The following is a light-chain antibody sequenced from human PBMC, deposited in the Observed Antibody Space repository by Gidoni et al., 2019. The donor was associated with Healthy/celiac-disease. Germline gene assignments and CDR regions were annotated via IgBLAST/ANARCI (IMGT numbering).Light chain of an antibody. Sequence: EIVLTQSPATLSLSPGERATLSCRASQSVSSYLAWYQQKPGQAPRLLIYDASNRATGIPARFSGSGSGTDFTLTISSLEPEDFVVYYCQQRSNWPPPYTFGQGTKLEIK. J-gene: IGKJ2*01. CDR2: DAS. V-gene: IGKV3-11*01. CDR3: QQRSNWPPPYT. CDR1: QSVSSY.